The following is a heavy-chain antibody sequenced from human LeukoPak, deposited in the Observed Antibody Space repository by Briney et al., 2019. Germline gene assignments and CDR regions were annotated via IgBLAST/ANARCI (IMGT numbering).Heavy chain of an antibody. Sequence: PGGSLRLSCAASGFTFSSHSMNWVRQAPGKGLEWVSFISSTTNTIYYADSVKGRFTISRDNAKNSLYLQMNSLRDEDTAVYYCARDPNDYWGQGTLVTVSS. CDR1: GFTFSSHS. CDR2: ISSTTNTI. CDR3: ARDPNDY. J-gene: IGHJ4*02. V-gene: IGHV3-48*02.